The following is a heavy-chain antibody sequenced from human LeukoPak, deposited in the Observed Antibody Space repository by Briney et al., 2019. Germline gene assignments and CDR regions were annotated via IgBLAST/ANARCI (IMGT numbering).Heavy chain of an antibody. CDR3: ARDRGEMAISY. D-gene: IGHD5-24*01. CDR1: GYSFTSYG. CDR2: INPNSGGT. J-gene: IGHJ4*02. Sequence: ASVKVSCKASGYSFTSYGISWVRQAPGQGLEWMGRINPNSGGTNYAQKFQGRVTMTRDTSISTAYMELSRLRSDDTAVYYCARDRGEMAISYWGQGTLVTVSS. V-gene: IGHV1-2*06.